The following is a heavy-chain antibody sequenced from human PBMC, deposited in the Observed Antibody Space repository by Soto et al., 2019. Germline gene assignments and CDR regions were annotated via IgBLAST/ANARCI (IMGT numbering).Heavy chain of an antibody. J-gene: IGHJ6*02. D-gene: IGHD3-3*01. CDR1: GGSVSSGSYY. CDR3: ARDRGAYYDFWSGNYDYYYGMDV. V-gene: IGHV4-61*01. Sequence: PSETLSLTCTVSGGSVSSGSYYWSWIRQPPGKGLEWIGYIYYSGSTNYNPSLKSRVTISVDTSKNQFSLKLSSVTAADTAVYYCARDRGAYYDFWSGNYDYYYGMDVWGQGTTVTVS. CDR2: IYYSGST.